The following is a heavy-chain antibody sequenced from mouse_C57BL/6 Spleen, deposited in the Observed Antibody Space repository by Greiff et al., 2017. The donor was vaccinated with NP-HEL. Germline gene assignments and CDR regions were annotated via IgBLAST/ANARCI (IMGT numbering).Heavy chain of an antibody. Sequence: VQRVESGAELVKPGASVKISCKASGYAFSSYWMNWVKQRPGKGLEWIGQIYPGDGDTNYNGKFKGKATLTADKSSSTAYMQLSSLTSEDSAVYFCARWDYYGSSSRYFDVWGTGTTVTVSS. CDR3: ARWDYYGSSSRYFDV. D-gene: IGHD1-1*01. V-gene: IGHV1-80*01. CDR2: IYPGDGDT. CDR1: GYAFSSYW. J-gene: IGHJ1*03.